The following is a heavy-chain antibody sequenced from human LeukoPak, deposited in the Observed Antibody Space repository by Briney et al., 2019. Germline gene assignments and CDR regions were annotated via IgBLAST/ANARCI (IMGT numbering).Heavy chain of an antibody. CDR2: IGGRGDNT. Sequence: GGSLRLSCAASGFTFSSYAMTWVRQAPGKGLEWVSAIGGRGDNTYYADSVRGRFTISRDNSKSTLYLQMNSLRAEDTAVYFCTRVTTNGYFEYWGQGTLVTVSS. CDR1: GFTFSSYA. D-gene: IGHD1-1*01. CDR3: TRVTTNGYFEY. V-gene: IGHV3-23*01. J-gene: IGHJ4*02.